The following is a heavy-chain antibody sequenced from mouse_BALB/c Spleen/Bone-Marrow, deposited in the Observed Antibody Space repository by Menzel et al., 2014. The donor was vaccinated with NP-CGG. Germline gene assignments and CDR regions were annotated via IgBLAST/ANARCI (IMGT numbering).Heavy chain of an antibody. D-gene: IGHD1-1*01. CDR1: GYSSTGYT. Sequence: EVQLQQSGPELVKPGSSMKISCKASGYSSTGYTMNWVKQSHGKNLEWIGLINPYNGGTSYNQKFRGKATLTVNKSSSTAYMELLSLTSEDSAVYYCARENYGSSYGFAYWGQGTQVTVSA. CDR3: ARENYGSSYGFAY. V-gene: IGHV1-26*01. J-gene: IGHJ3*01. CDR2: INPYNGGT.